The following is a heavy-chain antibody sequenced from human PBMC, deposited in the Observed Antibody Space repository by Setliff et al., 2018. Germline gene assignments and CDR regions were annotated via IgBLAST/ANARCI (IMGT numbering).Heavy chain of an antibody. V-gene: IGHV3-23*03. CDR2: IYSGGSRT. J-gene: IGHJ4*02. D-gene: IGHD6-19*01. CDR1: GFTFSSYS. CDR3: AKDQRESTGWFKLFDY. Sequence: GSLRLSCIASGFTFSSYSMNWVRQAPGKGLEWVSVIYSGGSRTYSADSVKGRFTIFRDNSRNTLHLQMNSLRAEDTAVYYCAKDQRESTGWFKLFDYWGQGVLVTASS.